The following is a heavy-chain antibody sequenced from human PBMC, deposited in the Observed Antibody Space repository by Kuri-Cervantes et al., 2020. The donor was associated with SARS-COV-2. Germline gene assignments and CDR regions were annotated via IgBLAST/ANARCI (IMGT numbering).Heavy chain of an antibody. D-gene: IGHD3-22*01. CDR3: ATVDYDSYGYSWHFDS. J-gene: IGHJ4*01. Sequence: ASVKVSCKVSGYTVTGLSMHWVRQAPGKGLEWMGGFDPEYGEIIYAQKFQGRVTMTEDTSTDTEYMELSSLRSDDTAVYYCATVDYDSYGYSWHFDSWGHGTLVTVSS. CDR1: GYTVTGLS. CDR2: FDPEYGEI. V-gene: IGHV1-24*01.